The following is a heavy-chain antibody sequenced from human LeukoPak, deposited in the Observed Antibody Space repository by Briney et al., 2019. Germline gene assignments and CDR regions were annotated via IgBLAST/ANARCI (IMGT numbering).Heavy chain of an antibody. CDR2: LSDRGSP. D-gene: IGHD5-12*01. CDR1: GDTISSSRFF. CDR3: ARDATYRDRSGYHSPFDF. Sequence: PSETLSLTCTVSGDTISSSRFFWAWIRQPPGKGLEWIASLSDRGSPKYSPSFQSRVSIFTDTAKNQLSLNLRSVTAADTAVYYCARDATYRDRSGYHSPFDFWGQGILVTVSS. V-gene: IGHV4-39*02. J-gene: IGHJ5*01.